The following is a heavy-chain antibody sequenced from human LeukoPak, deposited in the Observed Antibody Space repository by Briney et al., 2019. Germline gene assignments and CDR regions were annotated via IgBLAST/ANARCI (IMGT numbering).Heavy chain of an antibody. CDR1: GGSISSYY. V-gene: IGHV4-59*12. D-gene: IGHD2-21*01. CDR2: IYHSGST. J-gene: IGHJ4*02. Sequence: SETLSLTCTVSGGSISSYYWSWIRQPPGKGLGWIGYIYHSGSTYYNPSLKSRVTISVDRSKNQFSLKLSSVTAADTAVYYCARMGGLGRFDYWGQGTLVTVSS. CDR3: ARMGGLGRFDY.